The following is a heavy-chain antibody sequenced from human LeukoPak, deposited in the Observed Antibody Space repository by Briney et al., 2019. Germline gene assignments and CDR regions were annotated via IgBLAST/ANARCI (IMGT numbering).Heavy chain of an antibody. D-gene: IGHD2-15*01. CDR1: GYTFTGYY. J-gene: IGHJ4*02. CDR2: INPNSGGT. CDR3: ALGQPRARGYCSGGSCYSNFDY. Sequence: ASVKVSCKASGYTFTGYYMHWVRQAPGQGLEWMGWINPNSGGTNYAQKFQGRVTMTRDTSISTAYMELSRLRSDDTAVYYCALGQPRARGYCSGGSCYSNFDYWGQGTLVTVSS. V-gene: IGHV1-2*02.